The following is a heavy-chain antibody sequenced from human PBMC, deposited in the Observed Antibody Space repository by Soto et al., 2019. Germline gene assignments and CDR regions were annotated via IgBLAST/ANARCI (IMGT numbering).Heavy chain of an antibody. J-gene: IGHJ4*02. V-gene: IGHV3-23*01. D-gene: IGHD3-10*01. CDR2: ISGSGGST. Sequence: EVQLLESGGGLVQPGGSLRLSCAASGFTFSSYAMSWVRQAPGKGLEWVSAISGSGGSTYYADSVKGRFTISRDNSKNTLYLQRNSLRAEDTAVYYCAKGVGTMVRGVVSPVGYWGQGTLVTVSS. CDR3: AKGVGTMVRGVVSPVGY. CDR1: GFTFSSYA.